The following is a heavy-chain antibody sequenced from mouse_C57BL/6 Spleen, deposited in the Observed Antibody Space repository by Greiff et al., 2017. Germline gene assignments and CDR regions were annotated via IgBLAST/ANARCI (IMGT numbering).Heavy chain of an antibody. Sequence: VHVKQSGPELVKPGASVKISCKASGYSFTDYNMNWVKQSNGKSLEWIGVINPNYGTTSYNQKFKGKATLTVDQSSSTAYMQLNSLTSEDSAVYYCAGGNYEEAAWFAYWGQGTLVTVSA. J-gene: IGHJ3*01. V-gene: IGHV1-39*01. CDR2: INPNYGTT. D-gene: IGHD2-1*01. CDR1: GYSFTDYN. CDR3: AGGNYEEAAWFAY.